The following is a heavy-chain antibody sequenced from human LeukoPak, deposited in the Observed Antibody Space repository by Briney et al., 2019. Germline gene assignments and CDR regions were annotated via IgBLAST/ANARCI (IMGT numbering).Heavy chain of an antibody. Sequence: GASVKVSCKTSGYTFTSYYIYWVRQAPGQGLEWMGKINPIVGNTTYAQKFQGRITMTRDMSTSTVYMELSSLRSEDTAVYYCAREGANYYYSSGYFAHWGQGTLVIVSS. V-gene: IGHV1-46*01. CDR2: INPIVGNT. CDR1: GYTFTSYY. J-gene: IGHJ4*02. D-gene: IGHD3-22*01. CDR3: AREGANYYYSSGYFAH.